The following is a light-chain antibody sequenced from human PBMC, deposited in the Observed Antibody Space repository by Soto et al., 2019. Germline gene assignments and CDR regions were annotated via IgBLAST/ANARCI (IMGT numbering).Light chain of an antibody. V-gene: IGKV1D-8*01. CDR3: QQYYSFPRT. J-gene: IGKJ1*01. Sequence: IQMTQSPSSLSASVGDRVTITCRASQGISSYLAWYQQKPGKAPELLIYAASTLQSGVPSRFSGSGSGTDFTLTISCLQSEDFATYYCQQYYSFPRTFGQGTKVDIK. CDR2: AAS. CDR1: QGISSY.